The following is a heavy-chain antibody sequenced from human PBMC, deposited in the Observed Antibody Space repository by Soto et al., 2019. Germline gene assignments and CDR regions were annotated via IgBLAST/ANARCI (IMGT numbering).Heavy chain of an antibody. J-gene: IGHJ6*02. CDR2: IVVGSGNT. Sequence: QMQLVQSGPEVKKPGTSVKVSCKASGFTFTSSAVQWVRQARGQRLEWIGWIVVGSGNTNYAQKFQERVTITRDMSTSTAYMELSSLRSEDTAVYYCAADMEWGYNHSYYYYGMDVWGQGTTVTVSS. CDR3: AADMEWGYNHSYYYYGMDV. V-gene: IGHV1-58*01. D-gene: IGHD3-3*01. CDR1: GFTFTSSA.